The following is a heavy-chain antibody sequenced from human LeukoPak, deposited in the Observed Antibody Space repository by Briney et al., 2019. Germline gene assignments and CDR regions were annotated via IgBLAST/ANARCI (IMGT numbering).Heavy chain of an antibody. Sequence: ASVKVSFKTSGFTFTGYYFHWVRQAPGQGLEWMGWINPNNGGTNYAQKFQGRVTMTRDTSFTSAYMEVSRLISDDTAVYYCARGLWSCSGGSCYPWDGMDVWGQGTTVTVSS. V-gene: IGHV1-2*02. CDR1: GFTFTGYY. CDR2: INPNNGGT. J-gene: IGHJ6*02. D-gene: IGHD2-15*01. CDR3: ARGLWSCSGGSCYPWDGMDV.